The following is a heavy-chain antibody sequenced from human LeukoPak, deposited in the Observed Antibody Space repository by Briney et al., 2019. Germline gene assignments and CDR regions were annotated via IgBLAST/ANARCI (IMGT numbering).Heavy chain of an antibody. Sequence: PGGSLRLSCEVSGFTFSSYEVNWVRQAPGKGLEWVSSISSGSGYIYYADSVKGRFTISRDNAKTSLYLQMNSLRAEDTAVYYCARDGEGTSLSFFDYWGLGTLVTVSA. CDR2: ISSGSGYI. CDR1: GFTFSSYE. J-gene: IGHJ4*02. D-gene: IGHD3-10*01. CDR3: ARDGEGTSLSFFDY. V-gene: IGHV3-21*01.